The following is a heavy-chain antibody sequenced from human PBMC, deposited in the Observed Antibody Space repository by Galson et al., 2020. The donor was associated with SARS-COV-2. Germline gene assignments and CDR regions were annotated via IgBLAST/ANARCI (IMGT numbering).Heavy chain of an antibody. V-gene: IGHV2-70*04. CDR1: GFSLSTSGMR. Sequence: SGPTLVKPTQTLTLTCTFSGFSLSTSGMRVSWIRQPPGKALEWLARIDWDDDKFYSTSLKTRLTISKDTSKNQVVLTMTNMDPVDTATYYCALDYYDSLTALDYGMDVWGQGTTVTVSS. D-gene: IGHD3-9*01. CDR2: IDWDDDK. CDR3: ALDYYDSLTALDYGMDV. J-gene: IGHJ6*02.